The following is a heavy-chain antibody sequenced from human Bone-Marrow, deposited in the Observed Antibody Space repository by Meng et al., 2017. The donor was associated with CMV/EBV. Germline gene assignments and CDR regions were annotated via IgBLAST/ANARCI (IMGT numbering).Heavy chain of an antibody. V-gene: IGHV3-30*04. CDR1: GFTFSSYA. J-gene: IGHJ5*02. CDR3: ARDPNAVLAVAGTGGWFDP. D-gene: IGHD6-19*01. CDR2: ISYDGSNK. Sequence: GGSLRLSCAASGFTFSSYAMHWVRQAPGKGLEWVAVISYDGSNKYYADSVKGRFTISRDNSKNTLYLQMNSLRAEDTAVYYCARDPNAVLAVAGTGGWFDPWGQGPRVTSSS.